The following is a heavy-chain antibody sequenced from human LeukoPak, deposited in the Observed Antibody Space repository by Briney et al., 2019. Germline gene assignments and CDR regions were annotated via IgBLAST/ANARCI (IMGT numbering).Heavy chain of an antibody. Sequence: GESLKISCKGSGWRFTNYWIGWVRQMPGKGLEWTGIIYPGDSETRYSPPFQGQVTVSADKSINTAYLQWSSLKASDTAMYYCARALVYTIPYFDYWGQGTLVTVSS. CDR3: ARALVYTIPYFDY. V-gene: IGHV5-51*01. D-gene: IGHD2-8*01. CDR1: GWRFTNYW. CDR2: IYPGDSET. J-gene: IGHJ4*02.